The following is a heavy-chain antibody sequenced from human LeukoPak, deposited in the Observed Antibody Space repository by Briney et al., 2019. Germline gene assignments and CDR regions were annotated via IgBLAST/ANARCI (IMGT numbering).Heavy chain of an antibody. J-gene: IGHJ4*02. CDR2: IYYSGST. CDR1: SGSISSYY. CDR3: AREVDTAMVGSYYFDY. Sequence: TPSETLSLTCTVSSGSISSYYWSWIRQPPGKGLEWIGSIYYSGSTYYNPSLKSRVTISVDTSKNQFSLKLSSVTAADTAVYYCAREVDTAMVGSYYFDYWGQGTLVTVSS. D-gene: IGHD5-18*01. V-gene: IGHV4-39*07.